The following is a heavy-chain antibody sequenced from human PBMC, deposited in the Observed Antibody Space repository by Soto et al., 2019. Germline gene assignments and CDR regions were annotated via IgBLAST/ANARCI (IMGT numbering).Heavy chain of an antibody. J-gene: IGHJ4*02. CDR1: GASISSDDYY. CDR3: ARELSNSPDYFDF. CDR2: IYYSGRT. D-gene: IGHD6-6*01. Sequence: PSETLSLTCTVSGASISSDDYYWSWIRQPPGKGLEWIGYIYYSGRTEYNPSLKSRVIISIDTSKNQFSLTLSSVSATDTAVYYCARELSNSPDYFDFSGQGTLVTVYS. V-gene: IGHV4-30-4*01.